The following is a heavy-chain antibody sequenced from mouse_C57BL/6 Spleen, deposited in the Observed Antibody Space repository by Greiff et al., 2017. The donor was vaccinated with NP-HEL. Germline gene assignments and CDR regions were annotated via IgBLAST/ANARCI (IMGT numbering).Heavy chain of an antibody. CDR1: GYTFTSYW. D-gene: IGHD2-1*01. J-gene: IGHJ2*01. CDR3: ARPYGNYDYFDY. CDR2: IDPSDSYT. V-gene: IGHV1-69*01. Sequence: QVQLQQPGAELVMPGASVKLSCKASGYTFTSYWMHWVKQRPGQGLEWIGEIDPSDSYTNYNQKFKGKSTLTVDKSSSTAYMQLSSLTSEDSAVDYCARPYGNYDYFDYWGQGTTLTVSS.